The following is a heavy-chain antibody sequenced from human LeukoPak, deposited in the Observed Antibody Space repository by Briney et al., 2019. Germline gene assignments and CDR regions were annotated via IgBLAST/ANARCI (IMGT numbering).Heavy chain of an antibody. J-gene: IGHJ6*02. CDR1: GGSISSYY. CDR3: ARVTSAPYYYGSGSYPQDYYYYGMDV. CDR2: IYYSGST. V-gene: IGHV4-59*01. D-gene: IGHD3-10*01. Sequence: PSETLSLTCTVSGGSISSYYRSWIRQPPGKGLEWIGYIYYSGSTNYNPSLKSRVTISVDTSKNQFSLKLSSVTAADTAVYYCARVTSAPYYYGSGSYPQDYYYYGMDVWGQGTTVTVSS.